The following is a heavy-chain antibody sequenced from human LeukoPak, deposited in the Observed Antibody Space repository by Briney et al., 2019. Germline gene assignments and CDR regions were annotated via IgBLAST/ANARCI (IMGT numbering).Heavy chain of an antibody. V-gene: IGHV1-69*04. D-gene: IGHD4-23*01. CDR2: IIPILGIA. CDR3: ARDVTRGGNGDY. CDR1: GGTFSSYA. Sequence: GSSVKVSCKASGGTFSSYAISWVRQAPGQGLEWMGRIIPILGIANYAQKFQGRVTITADKSTSTAYMELSSLRSEDTAVYYCARDVTRGGNGDYWGQGTLVTVSS. J-gene: IGHJ4*02.